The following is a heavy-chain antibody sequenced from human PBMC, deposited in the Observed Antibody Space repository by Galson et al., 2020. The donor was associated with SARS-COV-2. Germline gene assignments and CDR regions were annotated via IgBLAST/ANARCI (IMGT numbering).Heavy chain of an antibody. V-gene: IGHV1-24*01. J-gene: IGHJ5*02. Sequence: ASVKVSCKVSGYTLTELSMHWVRQAPGKGLAWMGGFDPEDGETIYAQKFQGRVTMTEDTSTDTAYMELSSLRSEDTAVYYCATGPVRGVIAWFDPWGQGTLVTVSS. CDR2: FDPEDGET. CDR1: GYTLTELS. CDR3: ATGPVRGVIAWFDP. D-gene: IGHD3-10*01.